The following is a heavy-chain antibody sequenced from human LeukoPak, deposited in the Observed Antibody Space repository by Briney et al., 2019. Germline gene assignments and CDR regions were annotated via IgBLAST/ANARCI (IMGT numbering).Heavy chain of an antibody. Sequence: ASVKVSCKASGYTFTGYYMHWVRQAPGQGLEWMGWINPNSGGTNYAQKFQGRVTMTRDTSISTAYMELSRLRSDDTAVYYCAVKGYCSSTSCYGGLYWGQGTLVTVSS. CDR1: GYTFTGYY. CDR2: INPNSGGT. J-gene: IGHJ4*02. D-gene: IGHD2-2*01. V-gene: IGHV1-2*02. CDR3: AVKGYCSSTSCYGGLY.